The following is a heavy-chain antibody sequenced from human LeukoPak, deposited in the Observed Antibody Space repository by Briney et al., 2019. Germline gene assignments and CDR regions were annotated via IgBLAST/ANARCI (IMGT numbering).Heavy chain of an antibody. V-gene: IGHV1-18*01. CDR3: ARSLRIQLWSANFDY. D-gene: IGHD5-18*01. Sequence: GASVTVSCKASGYTLPSYGISWVRQAPGQGVEWMGWISAYNGNTNYAQKLQGRVTMTTDTSTSTAYMELRSLRSDDTAVYYCARSLRIQLWSANFDYWGQGTLVTVSS. CDR1: GYTLPSYG. CDR2: ISAYNGNT. J-gene: IGHJ4*02.